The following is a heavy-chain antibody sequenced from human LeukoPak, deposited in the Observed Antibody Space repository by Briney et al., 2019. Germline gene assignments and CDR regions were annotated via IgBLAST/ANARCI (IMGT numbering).Heavy chain of an antibody. CDR3: AYRNNFEY. CDR1: GFSLSGHW. J-gene: IGHJ4*02. Sequence: QSGGSLRLSCATSGFSLSGHWMNRVRQPPGKGLEWVANIKAGGSEKYYVDSVKGRFTISRDDAKRTVDLQMDNLRTEDTAVYYCAYRNNFEYWGQGTLVTVSS. D-gene: IGHD1-26*01. V-gene: IGHV3-7*05. CDR2: IKAGGSEK.